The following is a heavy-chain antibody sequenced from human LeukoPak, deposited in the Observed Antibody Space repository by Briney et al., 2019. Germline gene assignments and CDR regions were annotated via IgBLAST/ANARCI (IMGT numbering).Heavy chain of an antibody. CDR2: ISYDGSNK. CDR1: GFTFSSYG. CDR3: AKGEVRGVITDY. Sequence: GGSLRLSCAASGFTFSSYGMHWVRQAPGKGLEWVAVISYDGSNKYYADSVKGRFTISRDNSKNTLYLQMSSLRAEDTAVYYCAKGEVRGVITDYWGQGTLVTVSS. V-gene: IGHV3-30*18. J-gene: IGHJ4*02. D-gene: IGHD3-10*01.